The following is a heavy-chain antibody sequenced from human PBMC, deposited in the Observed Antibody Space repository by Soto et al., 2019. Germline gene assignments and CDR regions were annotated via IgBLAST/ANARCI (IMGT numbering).Heavy chain of an antibody. Sequence: SETLSLTCCVYGASVSSVSHFWSWIRQPPGKGVEWIGYMFYTGSTNYNPSLKSRVSILLDTPMNQSSLRLTSVTVGDTAVCYFARDSAYGSVYYVWRQGTLVTVS. J-gene: IGHJ4*02. CDR3: ARDSAYGSVYYV. D-gene: IGHD3-3*01. CDR2: MFYTGST. CDR1: GASVSSVSHF. V-gene: IGHV4-61*01.